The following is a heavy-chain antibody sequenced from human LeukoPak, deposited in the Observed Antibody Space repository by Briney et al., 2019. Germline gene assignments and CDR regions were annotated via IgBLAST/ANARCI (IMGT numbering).Heavy chain of an antibody. J-gene: IGHJ4*02. Sequence: GGSLRLSCAASGFTFSGYAMSWVRLAPGKGLEWVATIKPDGSATFYVDSGKGRFTISRDNAKNSLHLEMNTLRAEDTAVYYCGRGTREAPYWGRGTLVTVSS. V-gene: IGHV3-7*04. CDR2: IKPDGSAT. CDR1: GFTFSGYA. CDR3: GRGTREAPY. D-gene: IGHD1/OR15-1a*01.